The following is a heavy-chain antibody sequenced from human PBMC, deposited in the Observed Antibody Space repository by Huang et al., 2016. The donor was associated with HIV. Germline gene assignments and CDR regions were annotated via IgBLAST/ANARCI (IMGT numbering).Heavy chain of an antibody. CDR1: GGSFNGYF. J-gene: IGHJ4*02. D-gene: IGHD5-12*01. CDR2: INHSGNI. V-gene: IGHV4-34*02. CDR3: ARRYNGRCDY. Sequence: QVQLEQWGAGLLKTSETLSLTCAVYGGSFNGYFLSWLRQSPGKGLEWVGEINHSGNINCNPSLKSRVNMSIDTSKKQFSLQMTSLNVADTARYYCARRYNGRCDYWGRGSQVTVSS.